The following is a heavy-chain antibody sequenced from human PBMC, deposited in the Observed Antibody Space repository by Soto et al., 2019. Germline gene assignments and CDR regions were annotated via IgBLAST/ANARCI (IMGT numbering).Heavy chain of an antibody. D-gene: IGHD5-12*01. CDR1: GGTFSIYT. J-gene: IGHJ4*02. Sequence: QVQLVQSGAEVKKPGSSVKVSCKASGGTFSIYTISWVRQAPVQGLEWMGRIIPILGIAHYAQKFQGRVTITADKSTSTAYIELSSLRSEDTAVYYFARDGIRGYSGYYRVFDCWGQGTLVTGSS. V-gene: IGHV1-69*08. CDR2: IIPILGIA. CDR3: ARDGIRGYSGYYRVFDC.